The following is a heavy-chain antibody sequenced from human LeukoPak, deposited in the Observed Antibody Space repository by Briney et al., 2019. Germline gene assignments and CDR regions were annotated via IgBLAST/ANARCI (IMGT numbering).Heavy chain of an antibody. V-gene: IGHV1-2*02. Sequence: ASVKVSFKTSGYSFTALYIHWVRQAPGQGLEWMGWIHPRRGDTNYAQKFQGRVTMTRDTSISTAYLDLSSLRSDDTAVYYCARDGDYGTGSYYRGCIDSWGQGTPVTVSP. CDR1: GYSFTALY. D-gene: IGHD3-10*01. CDR2: IHPRRGDT. J-gene: IGHJ4*02. CDR3: ARDGDYGTGSYYRGCIDS.